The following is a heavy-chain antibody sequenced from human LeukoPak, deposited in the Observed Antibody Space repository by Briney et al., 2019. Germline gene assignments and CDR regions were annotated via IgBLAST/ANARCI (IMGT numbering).Heavy chain of an antibody. CDR2: ITTSSTYT. D-gene: IGHD1-26*01. Sequence: SGGSLRLSCEASGFSFSSYNMDWVRQTPGKGLEWISSITTSSTYTFYADSVKGRFTISRDNARNSLYLQMNSLTAEDTAVYYCARDPYSGAYGNTYYYYMDVWGKGTTVTISS. J-gene: IGHJ6*03. CDR3: ARDPYSGAYGNTYYYYMDV. V-gene: IGHV3-21*01. CDR1: GFSFSSYN.